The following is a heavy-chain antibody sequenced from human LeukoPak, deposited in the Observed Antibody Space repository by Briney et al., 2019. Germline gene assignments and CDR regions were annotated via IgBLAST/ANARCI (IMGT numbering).Heavy chain of an antibody. CDR1: GFTFNNYL. Sequence: GGSLRLSCAASGFTFNNYLMSWVRQAPGKGLEWVSVLFTGGGRTLYADSVKGRFTISGDTSRTTLYHQMNGLRAEDTAVYYCAKECDYSPGHKFDLWGQGTLVTVSS. CDR3: AKECDYSPGHKFDL. D-gene: IGHD3-10*01. V-gene: IGHV3-23*01. J-gene: IGHJ4*02. CDR2: LFTGGGRT.